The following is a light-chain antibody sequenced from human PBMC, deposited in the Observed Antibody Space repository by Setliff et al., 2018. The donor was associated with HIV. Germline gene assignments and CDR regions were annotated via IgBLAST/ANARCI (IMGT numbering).Light chain of an antibody. CDR1: NSNIGSNT. CDR3: AAWDDNLNGVI. V-gene: IGLV1-44*01. CDR2: SNG. Sequence: QSVLTQPPSASGTPGQRVTISCSGSNSNIGSNTVNWYQQLPGTAPKLLIYSNGQRPSGVPDRFSGSKSGTSASLAISGLQSDDEADYYCAAWDDNLNGVIFGGGTKVTV. J-gene: IGLJ2*01.